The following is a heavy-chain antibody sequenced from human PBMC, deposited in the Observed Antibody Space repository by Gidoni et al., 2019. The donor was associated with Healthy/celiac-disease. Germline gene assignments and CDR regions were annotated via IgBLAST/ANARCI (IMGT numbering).Heavy chain of an antibody. CDR2: ISRNGGST. Sequence: EVQLVEPGGCLVQPGGSLRLSCSASGFTFSSYAMHWVRQAPGKGLEYVSVISRNGGSTYYADSVKGRVTISRDNSKNTLYLQMSSLKLEETAVYYCVITFTVPYAFDIWGQGTMVTVSS. V-gene: IGHV3-64D*06. J-gene: IGHJ3*02. CDR1: GFTFSSYA. CDR3: VITFTVPYAFDI. D-gene: IGHD4-4*01.